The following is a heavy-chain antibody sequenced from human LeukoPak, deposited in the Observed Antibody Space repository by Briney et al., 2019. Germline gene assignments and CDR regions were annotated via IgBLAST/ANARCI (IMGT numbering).Heavy chain of an antibody. CDR3: ARGRYCSSTSCYSSWFDP. CDR1: GYTFTSYD. Sequence: ASVKVSCKASGYTFTSYDINWVRQATGQGLEWMGWMNPNSGNTGYAQKFQGRVTMTRNTSISTAYMELSSLRSEDTAVYYCARGRYCSSTSCYSSWFDPWGQGTLVTVPS. V-gene: IGHV1-8*01. J-gene: IGHJ5*02. CDR2: MNPNSGNT. D-gene: IGHD2-2*01.